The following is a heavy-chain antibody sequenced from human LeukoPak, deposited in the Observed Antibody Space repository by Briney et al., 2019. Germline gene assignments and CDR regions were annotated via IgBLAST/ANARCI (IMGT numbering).Heavy chain of an antibody. V-gene: IGHV1-2*02. CDR3: ARVFDGGSYYGESVGY. J-gene: IGHJ4*02. D-gene: IGHD1-26*01. CDR2: INPNSGGT. Sequence: RASVSVSYKASVYTFTVYYMHWVRQAPGQGVEWMGWINPNSGGTNYAQKFQGRVTMPRDTSISTAYMELSRLRSDDTAVYYCARVFDGGSYYGESVGYWGQGTLVTVSS. CDR1: VYTFTVYY.